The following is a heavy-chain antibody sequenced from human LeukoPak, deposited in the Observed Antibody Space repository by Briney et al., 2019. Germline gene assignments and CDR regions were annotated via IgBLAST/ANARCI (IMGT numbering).Heavy chain of an antibody. CDR2: IIPILDVA. V-gene: IGHV1-69*04. D-gene: IGHD3-22*01. Sequence: SVKVSCKASGNNFNSYVITWVRQAPGQGLEWMGRIIPILDVANSAQKFRGRVTITADKSTNTAHMELSSLTSEDTAVYYCTREGVYSPDGSGYHRDAFDIWGQGTLVIVSS. CDR1: GNNFNSYV. CDR3: TREGVYSPDGSGYHRDAFDI. J-gene: IGHJ3*02.